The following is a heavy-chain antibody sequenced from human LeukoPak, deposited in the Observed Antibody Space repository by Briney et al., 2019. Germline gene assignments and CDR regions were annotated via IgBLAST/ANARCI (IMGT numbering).Heavy chain of an antibody. CDR2: ISWNSGSI. CDR3: AKDISSGWYRTFDY. CDR1: GFTFDDCA. Sequence: PGRPLRLSCAASGFTFDDCAMHWVRQAPGKGLEWVSGISWNSGSIGYADSVKGRFTISRDNAKNSLYLQMNSLRAEDTALYYCAKDISSGWYRTFDYWGQGTLVTVSS. V-gene: IGHV3-9*01. J-gene: IGHJ4*02. D-gene: IGHD6-19*01.